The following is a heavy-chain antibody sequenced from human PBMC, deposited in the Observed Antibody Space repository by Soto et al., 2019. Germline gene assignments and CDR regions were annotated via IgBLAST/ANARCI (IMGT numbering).Heavy chain of an antibody. CDR3: ARTVRSWLGWLDLFEP. Sequence: PGESLKISCDTSGFTFTNYWIVWVCQVPGKGLEWMGLIYPADSDTRYKPSFQGQVTISADASTNTAFLHWSSLSASDSDTFFCARTVRSWLGWLDLFEPRGQRSLVTVSS. V-gene: IGHV5-51*01. CDR1: GFTFTNYW. CDR2: IYPADSDT. J-gene: IGHJ5*02. D-gene: IGHD3-22*01.